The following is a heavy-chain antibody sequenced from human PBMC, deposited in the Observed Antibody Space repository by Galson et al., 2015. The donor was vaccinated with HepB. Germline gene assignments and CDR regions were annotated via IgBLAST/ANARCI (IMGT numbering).Heavy chain of an antibody. CDR2: ISAYDGHT. CDR3: ARVDSIFGVATDPDYYYYMDV. V-gene: IGHV1-18*01. Sequence: SVKVSCKASGYTFTSYGVSWVRQAPGQGLEWVGWISAYDGHTNYAQKFQDRVTMSTDTSTNTAYMALRSLRSDDTAVYYCARVDSIFGVATDPDYYYYMDVWGKGTTVTVSS. J-gene: IGHJ6*03. CDR1: GYTFTSYG. D-gene: IGHD3-3*01.